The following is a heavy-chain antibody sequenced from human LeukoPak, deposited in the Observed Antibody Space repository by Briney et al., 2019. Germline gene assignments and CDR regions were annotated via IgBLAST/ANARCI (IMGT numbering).Heavy chain of an antibody. CDR1: GYTFTSYG. Sequence: ASVKVSCKASGYTFTSYGISWVRQAPGQGLEWMGWISAYNGNTNYAQKLQGRVTMTTDTSTSTAYMELRSLRSDDTAVYYCARTNNWNYDSNWFDPWGQGTLVTVSS. J-gene: IGHJ5*02. V-gene: IGHV1-18*01. CDR3: ARTNNWNYDSNWFDP. CDR2: ISAYNGNT. D-gene: IGHD1-7*01.